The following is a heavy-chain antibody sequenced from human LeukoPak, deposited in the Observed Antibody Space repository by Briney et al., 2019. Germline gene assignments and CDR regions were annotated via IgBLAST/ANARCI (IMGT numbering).Heavy chain of an antibody. CDR3: AKAVSSSLYDYFDY. Sequence: GGSLRLSCAASGFTFSTYAMSWVRQAPGKGLEWVSAISGNGGSTYYADSVKGRFTISRDNSKNTLYLQMNSLRAEDTAVYYCAKAVSSSLYDYFDYWGQGTLVTVSS. D-gene: IGHD6-13*01. CDR2: ISGNGGST. CDR1: GFTFSTYA. V-gene: IGHV3-23*01. J-gene: IGHJ4*02.